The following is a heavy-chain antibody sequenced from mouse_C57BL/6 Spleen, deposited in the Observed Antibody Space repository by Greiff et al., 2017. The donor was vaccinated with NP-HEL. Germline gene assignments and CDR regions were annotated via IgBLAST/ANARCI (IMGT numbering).Heavy chain of an antibody. J-gene: IGHJ3*01. V-gene: IGHV14-2*01. D-gene: IGHD1-1*01. CDR2: IDPEDGET. Sequence: EVQLQESGAELVKPGASVKLSCTASGFNIKDYYMHWVKQRPEQGLEWIGRIDPEDGETKYDPKFQGKATITADTSSNPAYLQLSSLTSEDTAVYYCARSDYGSSYGWCAYWGQGTLVTVSA. CDR3: ARSDYGSSYGWCAY. CDR1: GFNIKDYY.